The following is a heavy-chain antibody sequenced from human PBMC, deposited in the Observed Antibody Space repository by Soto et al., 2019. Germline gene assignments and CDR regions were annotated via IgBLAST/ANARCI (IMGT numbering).Heavy chain of an antibody. CDR3: ARGYDFWSGYLWEHLFDP. V-gene: IGHV1-3*01. CDR1: GYTFTSYA. D-gene: IGHD3-3*01. J-gene: IGHJ5*02. CDR2: INAGNGNT. Sequence: QVQLVQSGAEVKKPGASVKVSCKASGYTFTSYAMHWVRQAPGQRLEWMGWINAGNGNTKYSQKFQGRVTITRDTSASTAYMELSSLRSEDTAVYYCARGYDFWSGYLWEHLFDPGVQGTLFTVSS.